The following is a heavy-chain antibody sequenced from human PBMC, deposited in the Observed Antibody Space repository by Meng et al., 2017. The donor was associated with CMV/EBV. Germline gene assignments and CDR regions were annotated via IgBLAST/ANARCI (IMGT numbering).Heavy chain of an antibody. CDR1: GCIFSSYG. CDR3: AKDGGSRSAAIINAFDI. CDR2: ISWNSGSI. V-gene: IGHV3-9*01. D-gene: IGHD2-2*01. Sequence: SRAASGCIFSSYGLHWVRQAPGKGLEGVSGISWNSGSIGYAGSLKCRSTISRDNAKNSLYLQMDSLGAEDTALYYCAKDGGSRSAAIINAFDIWGQGTMVTVSS. J-gene: IGHJ3*02.